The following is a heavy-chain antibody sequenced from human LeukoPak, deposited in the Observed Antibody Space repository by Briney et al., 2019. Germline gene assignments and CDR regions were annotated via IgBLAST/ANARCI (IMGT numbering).Heavy chain of an antibody. J-gene: IGHJ3*02. CDR1: GFTFSDQS. Sequence: GGSLRLSCAASGFTFSDQSMNWVRQAPGKGLEWVSSISANSLHIFYADSVKGRFTISRDNAKKSLYLQMNSLRAEDTAVYYCVRENYGDYDAFDMWGQGTMVTVSS. V-gene: IGHV3-21*01. CDR3: VRENYGDYDAFDM. CDR2: ISANSLHI. D-gene: IGHD4-17*01.